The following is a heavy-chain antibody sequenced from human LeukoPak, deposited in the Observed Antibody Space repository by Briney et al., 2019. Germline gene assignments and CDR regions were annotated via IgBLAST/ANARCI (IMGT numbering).Heavy chain of an antibody. V-gene: IGHV1-18*01. J-gene: IGHJ4*02. D-gene: IGHD1-26*01. Sequence: GASVRVSCKASGYTFTSYGISWVRQAPGQGLEWMGWISAYNGNTNYAQKLQGRVTMTTDTSTSTAYMELRGLRSDDTAVYYCARQSERWELLIRDWGQGTLVTVSS. CDR3: ARQSERWELLIRD. CDR2: ISAYNGNT. CDR1: GYTFTSYG.